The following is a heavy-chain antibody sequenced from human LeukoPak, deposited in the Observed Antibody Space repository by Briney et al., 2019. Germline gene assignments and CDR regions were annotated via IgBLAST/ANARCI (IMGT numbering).Heavy chain of an antibody. D-gene: IGHD1-26*01. J-gene: IGHJ4*02. CDR3: ARDRLWEGGYFDY. CDR2: IIPIFGTA. Sequence: ASVKVSCKASGGTFSSYAISWVRQAPGQGLEWMERIIPIFGTANYAQKFQGRVTITTDESTSTAYMELSSLRSEDTAVYYCARDRLWEGGYFDYWGQGTLVTVSS. CDR1: GGTFSSYA. V-gene: IGHV1-69*05.